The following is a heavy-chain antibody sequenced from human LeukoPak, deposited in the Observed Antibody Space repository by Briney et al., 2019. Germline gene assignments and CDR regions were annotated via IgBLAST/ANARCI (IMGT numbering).Heavy chain of an antibody. CDR3: ARAHQVGFRFGGRYHSDLDY. CDR1: GFTFNTYA. J-gene: IGHJ4*02. D-gene: IGHD1-26*01. V-gene: IGHV3-30*04. CDR2: ISNNGGDK. Sequence: GGSLRLSCEGSGFTFNTYAMHWVRQAPGKGLQWVSIISNNGGDKHYADSVKGRFTISRDNSQNTLYLHLNSLRPEDTAIYYCARAHQVGFRFGGRYHSDLDYWGQGTLVTVSS.